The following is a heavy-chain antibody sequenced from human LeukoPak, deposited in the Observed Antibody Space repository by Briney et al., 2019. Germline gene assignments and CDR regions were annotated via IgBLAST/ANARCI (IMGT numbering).Heavy chain of an antibody. J-gene: IGHJ5*02. Sequence: GGSLRLSCTVSGGIFRDFWMTWVRQAPGKGPEWVGQIKSNADGGTTDYAAAVKGRFTISRDDSRNTLFLQMNSLKVEDTAVYYCVTDPPMTGGRWFDPWGQGTLVTVSS. D-gene: IGHD3-22*01. V-gene: IGHV3-15*01. CDR1: GGIFRDFW. CDR3: VTDPPMTGGRWFDP. CDR2: IKSNADGGTT.